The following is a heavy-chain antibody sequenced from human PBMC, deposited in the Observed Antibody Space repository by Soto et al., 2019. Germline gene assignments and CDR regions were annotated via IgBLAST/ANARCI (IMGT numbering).Heavy chain of an antibody. CDR3: ANHSTALPTH. CDR1: GFTFTSYP. CDR2: ISGDTTYI. D-gene: IGHD5-18*01. V-gene: IGHV3-21*01. J-gene: IGHJ4*02. Sequence: GGSLRLSCADSGFTFTSYPMNWVRQAPGKGLERVSSISGDTTYIFYADSVKGRFTIYRDNYKDTLYXQMNSLXAADTAVYYCANHSTALPTHWAQGNLVTVSS.